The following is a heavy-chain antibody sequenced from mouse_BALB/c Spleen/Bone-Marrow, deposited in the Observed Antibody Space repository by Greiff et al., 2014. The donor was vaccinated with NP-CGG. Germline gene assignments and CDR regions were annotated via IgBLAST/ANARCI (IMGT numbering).Heavy chain of an antibody. J-gene: IGHJ3*01. CDR2: IDPANGNT. Sequence: EVQLQESGAELVKPGASVKLSCTASGFNIKDTYMHWVKQRPEQGLEWIGRIDPANGNTKYDPKFQGKATVTADTSSNTAYLQLSSLTSEDTAVYYCAVYDYEGFAYWGQGTLVTVSA. CDR1: GFNIKDTY. V-gene: IGHV14-3*02. D-gene: IGHD2-4*01. CDR3: AVYDYEGFAY.